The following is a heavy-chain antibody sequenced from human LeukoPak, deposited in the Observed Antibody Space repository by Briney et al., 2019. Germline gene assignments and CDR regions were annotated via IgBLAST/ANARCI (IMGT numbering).Heavy chain of an antibody. CDR2: IYYSGST. Sequence: SETLSLTCSVSGGSISSSGYYWGWIRQPPGKGLEWIGSIYYSGSTYYNPSLKSRVTISVDTSMNQLSLKLSSVTAADTAVYYCARFSTVTTSYWGQGTLVTVSS. J-gene: IGHJ4*02. CDR1: GGSISSSGYY. D-gene: IGHD4-17*01. V-gene: IGHV4-39*01. CDR3: ARFSTVTTSY.